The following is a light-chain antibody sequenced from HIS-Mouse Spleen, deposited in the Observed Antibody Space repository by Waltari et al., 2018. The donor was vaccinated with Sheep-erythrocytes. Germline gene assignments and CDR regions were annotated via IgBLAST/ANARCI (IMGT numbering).Light chain of an antibody. J-gene: IGKJ1*01. Sequence: IVLTQSPGTLSLSPGERATLSCRASQSVSSSYLAWYQQKPGQAPRLLIYGASSRATGIPDFTLTISRLEPEDFAVYYCQQYGSSRTFGQGTKVEIK. CDR3: QQYGSSRT. CDR2: GAS. CDR1: QSVSSSY. V-gene: IGKV3-20*01.